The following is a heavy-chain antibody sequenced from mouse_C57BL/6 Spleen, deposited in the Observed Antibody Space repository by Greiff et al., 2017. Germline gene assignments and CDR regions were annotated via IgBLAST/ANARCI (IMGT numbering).Heavy chain of an antibody. V-gene: IGHV1-55*01. CDR2: IYPGSGST. J-gene: IGHJ2*01. CDR3: ARNDGYYAYYFDY. Sequence: QVQLQQPGAELVKPGASVKMSCKASGYTFTSYWITWVKQRPGQGLEWIGEIYPGSGSTNYNEKFKSKATLTVDTSSSTAYMQLSSLTSEDSAVYYCARNDGYYAYYFDYWGQGTTLTVSS. D-gene: IGHD2-3*01. CDR1: GYTFTSYW.